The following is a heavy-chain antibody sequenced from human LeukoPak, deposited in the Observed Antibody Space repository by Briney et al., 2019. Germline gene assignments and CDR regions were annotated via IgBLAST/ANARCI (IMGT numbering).Heavy chain of an antibody. CDR3: ARVGGSYSSGYAFDI. Sequence: SETLSLTCTVSGGSISSHYWSWIRQPPGKGLEWIGYIYYSGSTNYNPSLKSRVTISVDTSKNQFSLKLSSVTAADTAVYYCARVGGSYSSGYAFDIWGQGTMVTVSS. CDR1: GGSISSHY. CDR2: IYYSGST. D-gene: IGHD1-26*01. V-gene: IGHV4-59*11. J-gene: IGHJ3*02.